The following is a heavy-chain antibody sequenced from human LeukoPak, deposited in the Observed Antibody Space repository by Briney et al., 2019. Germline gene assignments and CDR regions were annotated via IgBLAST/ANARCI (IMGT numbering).Heavy chain of an antibody. J-gene: IGHJ4*02. Sequence: GESLKISCKGSGYRFTSYWIGWVRQMPGKGLEWMGIIYPGDSDTRYSPSFQGQVTISADKSISTAYLQWSSLKASDTAMYYCARMSSSSWYYIDYWGQGTLVTVSS. CDR2: IYPGDSDT. D-gene: IGHD6-13*01. CDR1: GYRFTSYW. CDR3: ARMSSSSWYYIDY. V-gene: IGHV5-51*01.